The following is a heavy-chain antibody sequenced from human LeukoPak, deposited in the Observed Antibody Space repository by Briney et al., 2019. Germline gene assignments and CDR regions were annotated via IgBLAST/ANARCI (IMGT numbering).Heavy chain of an antibody. CDR2: INTDGSYT. CDR1: GFTFSSYW. Sequence: GGSLRLSCAASGFTFSSYWMHWVRQAPGKGLVWVSRINTDGSYTSYADSVKGRFTISRDNAKNTLYLQMNSLRAEDTAVYYCASGEFRHGLQVDYWGQGTLVAVSS. CDR3: ASGEFRHGLQVDY. D-gene: IGHD3/OR15-3a*01. V-gene: IGHV3-74*01. J-gene: IGHJ4*02.